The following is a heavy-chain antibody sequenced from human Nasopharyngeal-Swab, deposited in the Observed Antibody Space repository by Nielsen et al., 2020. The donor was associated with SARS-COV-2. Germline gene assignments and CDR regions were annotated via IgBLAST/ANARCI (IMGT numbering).Heavy chain of an antibody. CDR2: IIPIFGTA. V-gene: IGHV1-69*13. D-gene: IGHD6-6*01. CDR1: RCTFSSYA. Sequence: SSVQVSCKASRCTFSSYAISWVRQAPGQGLEWMGGIIPIFGTADYAQKFQDRVTITADESTSTAYMELSSLRSEETAVYYCARSGYSNSDIDYWGQGTLVTVSS. CDR3: ARSGYSNSDIDY. J-gene: IGHJ4*02.